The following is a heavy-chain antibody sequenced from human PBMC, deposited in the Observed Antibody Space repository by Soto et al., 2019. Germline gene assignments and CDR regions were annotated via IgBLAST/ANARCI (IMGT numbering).Heavy chain of an antibody. J-gene: IGHJ5*01. Sequence: SETLSLTCSVSGDSISNLDYFWAWIRQPPGQALEYIGYIYNSATTYYNPSFESRAAISVDTSKSQFSLNVTSVTAADTAVYFCARGRYCLTGRCFPNWFDSWGQGALVTVSS. CDR3: ARGRYCLTGRCFPNWFDS. CDR1: GDSISNLDYF. D-gene: IGHD7-27*01. V-gene: IGHV4-30-4*01. CDR2: IYNSATT.